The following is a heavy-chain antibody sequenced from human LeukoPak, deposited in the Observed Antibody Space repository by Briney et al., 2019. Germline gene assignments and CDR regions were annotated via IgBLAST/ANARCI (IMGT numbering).Heavy chain of an antibody. Sequence: GGSLRLSCAASGFTVSSNYMSWVRQAPGKGPEWVSVIYSGGSTYYADSVKGRFTISRDNAKNSLYLQMNSLRAEDTALYYCAKDIRDSSGYRFDYWGQGTLVTVSS. D-gene: IGHD3-22*01. CDR1: GFTVSSNY. V-gene: IGHV3-53*05. J-gene: IGHJ4*02. CDR2: IYSGGST. CDR3: AKDIRDSSGYRFDY.